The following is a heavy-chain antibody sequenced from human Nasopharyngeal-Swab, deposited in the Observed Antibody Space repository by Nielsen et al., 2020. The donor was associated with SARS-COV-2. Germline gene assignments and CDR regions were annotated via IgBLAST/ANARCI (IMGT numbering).Heavy chain of an antibody. CDR3: AKGGGYSYGYEGGYLDY. V-gene: IGHV3-23*01. J-gene: IGHJ4*02. CDR2: ISGSGGST. D-gene: IGHD5-18*01. CDR1: GFTFSSYA. Sequence: GGSLRLSCAASGFTFSSYAMSWVRQAPGKGLEWVSAISGSGGSTYYADSVKGRFTISRDNSKNTLYLQMNSLRAEDTAVYYCAKGGGYSYGYEGGYLDYWGQGTLVTVSS.